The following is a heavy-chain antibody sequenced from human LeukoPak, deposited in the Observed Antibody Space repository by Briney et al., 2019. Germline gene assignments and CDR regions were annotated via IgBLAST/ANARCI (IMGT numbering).Heavy chain of an antibody. V-gene: IGHV3-23*01. CDR1: GFTFSSYE. CDR3: AKAQGYYDC. D-gene: IGHD3-22*01. Sequence: PGGSLRLSCAASGFTFSSYEMNWVRQAPGKGLEWVSGIGVGGTTYYADSVKGRFTITRDTSKSTLYLQMNSLRAEDTAVYYCAKAQGYYDCWGQGTLVTVSS. CDR2: IGVGGTT. J-gene: IGHJ4*02.